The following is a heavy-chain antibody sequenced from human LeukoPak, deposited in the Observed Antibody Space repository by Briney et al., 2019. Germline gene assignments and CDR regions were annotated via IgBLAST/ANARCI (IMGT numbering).Heavy chain of an antibody. V-gene: IGHV4-34*01. Sequence: ASETLSLTCAVYGGSFSGYYWSWIRQPPGKGLEWIGEINHSGSTNYNPSLKSRVTISVDTSKNQFSLKLSSVTAAGTAVYYCASPYGMDVWGQGTTVTVSS. CDR1: GGSFSGYY. J-gene: IGHJ6*02. CDR3: ASPYGMDV. CDR2: INHSGST.